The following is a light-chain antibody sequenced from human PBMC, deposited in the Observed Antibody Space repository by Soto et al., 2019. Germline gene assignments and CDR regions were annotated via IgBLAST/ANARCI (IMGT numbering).Light chain of an antibody. V-gene: IGKV3-20*01. Sequence: EIVLTQSPGTLSLSPGERATLSCRASQSVNSNHLAWYQQRPGQAPRLLIYGASIRATGIPDRFSGSGSGTDFTLTISRLEPEDFAMFYCQQYGSSLVTFGQGTRLEIK. J-gene: IGKJ5*01. CDR3: QQYGSSLVT. CDR2: GAS. CDR1: QSVNSNH.